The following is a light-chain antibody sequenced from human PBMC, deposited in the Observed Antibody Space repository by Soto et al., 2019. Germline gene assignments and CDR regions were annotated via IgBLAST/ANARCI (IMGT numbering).Light chain of an antibody. V-gene: IGLV2-14*01. CDR3: SSYTTXRIPV. J-gene: IGLJ2*01. CDR2: EVS. Sequence: QSVLTQPASVSGSPGQSITISCSGTSSDIGSYNYVSWYQQXXGKAPKVIISEVSNRPSGVSDRFSGSKSDNTASLTISGXXAEDEADYYCSSYTTXRIPVFGGGTKLTVL. CDR1: SSDIGSYNY.